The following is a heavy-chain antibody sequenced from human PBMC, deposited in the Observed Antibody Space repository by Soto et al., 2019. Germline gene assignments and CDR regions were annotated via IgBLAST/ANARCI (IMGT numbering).Heavy chain of an antibody. CDR2: IYSGGST. CDR1: GFTVTSNY. D-gene: IGHD3-16*01. Sequence: EVQLVESGGGLMQPGGSLRLSCAASGFTVTSNYMTWVRQAPGKGLEWVSIIYSGGSTYYADSVKGRFIISRDRSQNTLYLQMNSLRAEDTAVYYCARVFRGAKGDWFDPWGQGTLVTVSS. CDR3: ARVFRGAKGDWFDP. J-gene: IGHJ5*02. V-gene: IGHV3-53*01.